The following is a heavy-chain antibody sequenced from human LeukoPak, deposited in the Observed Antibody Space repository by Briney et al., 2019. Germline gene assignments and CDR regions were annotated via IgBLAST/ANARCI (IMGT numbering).Heavy chain of an antibody. D-gene: IGHD2-2*01. CDR3: AKPRDTEIVVIPAANNWFDP. J-gene: IGHJ5*02. CDR2: TRYDGSNK. CDR1: GFTFSNYG. Sequence: GGSLRLSCAASGFTFSNYGMHWVRQAPGKGLEWVAFTRYDGSNKYYADSVRGRFTISRDNSKNTLYLQMNSLRNDDTAVYYCAKPRDTEIVVIPAANNWFDPWGQGTLVTVSS. V-gene: IGHV3-30*02.